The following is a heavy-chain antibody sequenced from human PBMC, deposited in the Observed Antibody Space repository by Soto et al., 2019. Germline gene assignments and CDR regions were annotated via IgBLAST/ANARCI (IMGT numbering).Heavy chain of an antibody. J-gene: IGHJ4*02. V-gene: IGHV4-4*02. CDR3: ARASASSKLRGVVIN. D-gene: IGHD3-10*01. CDR2: IYHSGNT. CDR1: GASIITDNW. Sequence: QVQLQESGPGLVKTSGTLSLTCALSGASIITDNWWSWVRQPPWKEMEWIGEIYHSGNTNFNPSVKSRVTISVDTSKNQFSLTVRSVTAADTAIYYCARASASSKLRGVVINWGQGTLVTVSS.